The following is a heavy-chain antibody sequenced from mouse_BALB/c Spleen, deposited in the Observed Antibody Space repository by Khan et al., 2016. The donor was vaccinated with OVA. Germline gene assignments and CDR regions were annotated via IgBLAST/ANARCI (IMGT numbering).Heavy chain of an antibody. J-gene: IGHJ3*01. V-gene: IGHV9-1*02. CDR3: ARGLNYCGSWFAY. Sequence: QIQLVQSGPELKKPGETVKISCKASGYTFTNFGMNWVKQAPGKALKWMGWINTSTGEPTYADDFKGRFAFSSETSASTAYLQINNLKNEDMATYFCARGLNYCGSWFAYWGQGTLVTVSA. D-gene: IGHD1-1*01. CDR1: GYTFTNFG. CDR2: INTSTGEP.